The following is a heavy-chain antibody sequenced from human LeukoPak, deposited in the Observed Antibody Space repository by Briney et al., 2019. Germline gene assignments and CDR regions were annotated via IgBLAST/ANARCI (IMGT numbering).Heavy chain of an antibody. CDR2: ISWNSGSI. J-gene: IGHJ4*02. CDR1: GFTFDDYA. D-gene: IGHD3-9*01. CDR3: AKDRNYDILTGPLDY. V-gene: IGHV3-9*03. Sequence: PGRSLRLSCAASGFTFDDYAMHWVRQAPGKGLEWASGISWNSGSIGYADSVKGRFTISRDNAKNSLYLQMNSLRAEDMALYYCAKDRNYDILTGPLDYWGQGTLVTVSS.